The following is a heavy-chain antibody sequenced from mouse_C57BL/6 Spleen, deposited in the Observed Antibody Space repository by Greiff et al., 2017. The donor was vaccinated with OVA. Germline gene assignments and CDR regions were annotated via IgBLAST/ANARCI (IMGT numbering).Heavy chain of an antibody. V-gene: IGHV1-81*01. CDR3: ARSRYYYGSSGNYFDY. D-gene: IGHD1-1*01. CDR2: IYPRSGNT. Sequence: VQLQQSGAELARPGASVKLSCKASGYTFTSYGISWVKQRTGQGLEWIGEIYPRSGNTSYNEKFKGKATLTADKSSSTAYMELRSLTSEDSAVYFCARSRYYYGSSGNYFDYWGQGTTLTVSS. J-gene: IGHJ2*01. CDR1: GYTFTSYG.